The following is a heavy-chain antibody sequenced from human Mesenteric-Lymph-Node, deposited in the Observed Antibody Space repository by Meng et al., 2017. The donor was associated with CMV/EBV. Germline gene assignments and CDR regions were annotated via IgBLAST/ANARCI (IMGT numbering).Heavy chain of an antibody. CDR2: INPSGGST. CDR1: GFTFRSYT. V-gene: IGHV1-46*01. J-gene: IGHJ5*02. Sequence: GGSLRLSCAASGFTFRSYTMSWVRQAPGQGLEWMGIINPSGGSTSYAQKFQGRVTMTRDTSTSTVYMELSSLRSEDTAMYYCARVPGNLDCTSTSCYQNWFHPWGQGTLVTVSS. D-gene: IGHD2-2*01. CDR3: ARVPGNLDCTSTSCYQNWFHP.